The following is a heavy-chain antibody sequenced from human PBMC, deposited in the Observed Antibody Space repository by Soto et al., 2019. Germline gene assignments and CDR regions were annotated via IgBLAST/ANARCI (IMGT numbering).Heavy chain of an antibody. V-gene: IGHV3-9*01. CDR3: AKDMGATVTTYAS. CDR1: GFAFDVYA. J-gene: IGHJ5*02. Sequence: EVQLVESGGGLVQPGKSLRLSCAASGFAFDVYAMHWVRQAPGKGLEWVSGISWNSDSIGYADSVKGRFTISRDNAKKSLYLQMNSLTTEDTALYYCAKDMGATVTTYASWGQGTLVTVSS. D-gene: IGHD4-17*01. CDR2: ISWNSDSI.